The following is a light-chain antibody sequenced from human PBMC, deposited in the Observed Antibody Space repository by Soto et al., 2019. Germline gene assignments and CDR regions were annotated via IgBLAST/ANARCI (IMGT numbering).Light chain of an antibody. CDR1: QSLLHSNGYNY. CDR2: LGS. V-gene: IGKV2-28*01. Sequence: DIVMTQSPLSLPVTPGEPASISCRSSQSLLHSNGYNYLDWYLQKPGQSPQLLIYLGSNRASGVPDRFSGSGSGTDFTLKISRVEAEDVGVYYCMQALQTPRTFGQGTRLDIX. CDR3: MQALQTPRT. J-gene: IGKJ5*01.